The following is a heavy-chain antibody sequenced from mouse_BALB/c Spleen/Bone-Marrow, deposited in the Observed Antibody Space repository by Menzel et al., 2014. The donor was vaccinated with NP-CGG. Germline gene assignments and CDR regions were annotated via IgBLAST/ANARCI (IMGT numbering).Heavy chain of an antibody. J-gene: IGHJ3*01. CDR3: ARGGMYDVRLFGY. CDR1: GFTFSNFG. V-gene: IGHV5-17*02. Sequence: EVHLVESGGGLVQPGGSRKLSCAASGFTFSNFGMHWVRQAPEKGLEWVASISSGGSTIYYEATVQGRFNISRDHPKNTRVLQMTRLSSEHTAMYYGARGGMYDVRLFGYLGQGTLVTGSA. D-gene: IGHD2-14*01. CDR2: ISSGGSTI.